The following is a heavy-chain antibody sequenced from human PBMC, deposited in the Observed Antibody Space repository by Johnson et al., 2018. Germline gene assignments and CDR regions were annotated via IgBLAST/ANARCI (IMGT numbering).Heavy chain of an antibody. CDR3: ARPDFNYYYMDV. CDR1: GVTFSSYT. V-gene: IGHV3-30-3*01. CDR2: ISSDGPTT. Sequence: LVESGGGVVQPGRSLRLSCAAAGVTFSSYTLHWVRQVPGKGLEWVSLISSDGPTTHYADSGKGRFSISRDKSKNTLYRQMDSLRAEDTAVYYCARPDFNYYYMDVWGKGTTVTVSS. J-gene: IGHJ6*03.